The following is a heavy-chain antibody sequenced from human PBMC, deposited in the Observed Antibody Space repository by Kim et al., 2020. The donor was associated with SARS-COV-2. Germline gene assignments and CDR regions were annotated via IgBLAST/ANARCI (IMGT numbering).Heavy chain of an antibody. J-gene: IGHJ6*03. CDR1: GGSISSYN. Sequence: SETLSLTCSVSGGSISSYNWNWIRQPPGKGLEWIGYIYYTGGTNYNPSLKSRVTILLDTSKNQFSLKLSSVTAADTAVYYCASGDSYYDSSGDYYYFMDV. D-gene: IGHD3-22*01. CDR2: IYYTGGT. CDR3: ASGDSYYDSSGDYYYFMDV. V-gene: IGHV4-59*01.